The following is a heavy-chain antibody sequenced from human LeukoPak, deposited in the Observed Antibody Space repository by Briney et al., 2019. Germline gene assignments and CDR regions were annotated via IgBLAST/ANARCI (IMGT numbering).Heavy chain of an antibody. Sequence: GGSLRLSCAGSGFTLSSNWMHWVRQAPGKGLVWVSRFFSDGSRTNYADSVKGRFTISRDNSKNTLYLEVIGLTAEDTAVYYCAKDDAWLRFGEWSQGTLVTVSS. CDR2: FFSDGSRT. CDR3: AKDDAWLRFGE. J-gene: IGHJ4*02. V-gene: IGHV3-74*01. CDR1: GFTLSSNW. D-gene: IGHD3-10*01.